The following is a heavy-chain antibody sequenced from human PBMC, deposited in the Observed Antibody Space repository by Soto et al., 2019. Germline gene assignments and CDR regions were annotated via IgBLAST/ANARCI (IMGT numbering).Heavy chain of an antibody. CDR2: ISGGGGSS. D-gene: IGHD2-21*01. J-gene: IGHJ4*02. Sequence: EVQLLESGGGLVQPGGSLRLSCAASGFTFSNYAMSWVRQAPGKGLEWVSGISGGGGSSYYADSVKGPFTISRDNSKNSLSLQMNSLRAEDTAVADCAPNCGVASHSVFFYWGQGTLVIVPS. CDR3: APNCGVASHSVFFY. CDR1: GFTFSNYA. V-gene: IGHV3-23*01.